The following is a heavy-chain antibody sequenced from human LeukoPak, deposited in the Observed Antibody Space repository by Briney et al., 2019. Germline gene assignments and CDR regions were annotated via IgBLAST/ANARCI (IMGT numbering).Heavy chain of an antibody. D-gene: IGHD3-3*01. CDR1: GGSISSYY. Sequence: SETLSLTCTVSGGSISSYYWSWIRQPAGKGLEWIGRIYTSGSTNYNPSLKSRVTMSVDTSKNQFSLKLSSVTAADTAVYYCAKGTDHYDFWSGYYQYNWFDPWGQGTLVTVSS. CDR3: AKGTDHYDFWSGYYQYNWFDP. V-gene: IGHV4-4*07. CDR2: IYTSGST. J-gene: IGHJ5*02.